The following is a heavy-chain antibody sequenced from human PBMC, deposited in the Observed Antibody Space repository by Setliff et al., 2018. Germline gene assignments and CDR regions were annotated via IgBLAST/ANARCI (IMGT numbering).Heavy chain of an antibody. CDR2: IYYGGST. Sequence: PSETLSLTCIVPGGSISSYYWSWIRQPPGKGLEWIGYIYYGGSTNYNSSLKSRVTISMDTSKNQFSLKVSSVTAADTAVYYCARSFSRREKFLLDYWGQGALVTVSS. CDR3: ARSFSRREKFLLDY. J-gene: IGHJ4*02. CDR1: GGSISSYY. V-gene: IGHV4-59*12.